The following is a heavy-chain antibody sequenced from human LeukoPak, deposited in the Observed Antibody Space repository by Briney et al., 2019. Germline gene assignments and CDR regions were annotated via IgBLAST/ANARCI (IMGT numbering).Heavy chain of an antibody. Sequence: ETLSLTCTVSGGSISSYYWSWVRQAPGKGLEWVSGINWNGGSTGYADSVKGRFTISRDNAKNSLYLQMNSLRAEDTALYYCARTYSSALGGWWFDPWGQGTLVTVSS. CDR3: ARTYSSALGGWWFDP. D-gene: IGHD6-19*01. CDR1: GGSISSYY. CDR2: INWNGGST. J-gene: IGHJ5*02. V-gene: IGHV3-20*04.